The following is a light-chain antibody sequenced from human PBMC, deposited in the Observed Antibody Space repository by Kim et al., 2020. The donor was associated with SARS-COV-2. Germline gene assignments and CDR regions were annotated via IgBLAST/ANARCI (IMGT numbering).Light chain of an antibody. CDR1: QGISKY. Sequence: AAVGDRVTIACRASQGISKYVAGFERKPGKGPKSLSYAAGRLQSGVPAKFSGSGSGTDFTLTISSLQPEDFATYYCQQYNSYPLTFGGGTKVDIK. CDR3: QQYNSYPLT. J-gene: IGKJ4*01. CDR2: AAG. V-gene: IGKV1-16*02.